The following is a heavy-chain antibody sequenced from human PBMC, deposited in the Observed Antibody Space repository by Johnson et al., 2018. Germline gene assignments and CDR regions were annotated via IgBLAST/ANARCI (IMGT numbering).Heavy chain of an antibody. J-gene: IGHJ4*02. CDR3: ARGGYGDYGSYY. D-gene: IGHD4-17*01. V-gene: IGHV3-21*01. CDR1: GFTFSKCS. CDR2: VSSSTTYI. Sequence: VQLVQSGGGLVKXGGSXRLXCAASGFTFSKCSMNWVRQAPGKGLEWVASVSSSTTYIYYADSVKGRFTISRDNAKNSLYLQMNSLRAEDTAVYYCARGGYGDYGSYYWGQGTLVTVSS.